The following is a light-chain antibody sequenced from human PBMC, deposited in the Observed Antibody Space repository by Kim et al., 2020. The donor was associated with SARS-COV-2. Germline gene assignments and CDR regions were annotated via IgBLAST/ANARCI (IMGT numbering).Light chain of an antibody. CDR1: QSVSSNY. J-gene: IGKJ2*01. Sequence: EIVLTQSPGSLSLSPGERATLSCRASQSVSSNYLAWYQQKLGQAPRLLIYGASSRATGIPDRFSGSGSGTDFTLTISRLEPEDSAVYYCQQYGSSPPYTFGQGTKLEI. CDR2: GAS. V-gene: IGKV3-20*01. CDR3: QQYGSSPPYT.